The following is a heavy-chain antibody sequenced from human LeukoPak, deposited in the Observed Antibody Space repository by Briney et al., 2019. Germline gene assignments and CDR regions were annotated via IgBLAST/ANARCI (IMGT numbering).Heavy chain of an antibody. CDR1: GGSISSGGYY. J-gene: IGHJ4*02. D-gene: IGHD6-19*01. CDR2: FYYSGST. V-gene: IGHV4-31*03. Sequence: PSQTLSLTCTVSGGSISSGGYYWSWIRQHPGKGLEWIGYFYYSGSTYYNPSLKSRVTISVDTSKNQFSLKLSSVTAADTAVYYCARALRGSGWYHYFDYWGQGTLVTVSS. CDR3: ARALRGSGWYHYFDY.